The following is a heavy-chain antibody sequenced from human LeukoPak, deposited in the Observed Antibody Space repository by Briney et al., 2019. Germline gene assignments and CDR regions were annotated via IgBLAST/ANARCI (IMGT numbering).Heavy chain of an antibody. CDR1: GGTFSSYA. Sequence: ASVKVSCKASGGTFSSYAISWVRQAPGQGLEWMGGIIPIFGTANYAQKFQGRVTITADESTSTAYMELSSLRSEDTAVYYCARESYYDFWSGPIIRPYYFDYWGQGTLVTVSS. CDR3: ARESYYDFWSGPIIRPYYFDY. CDR2: IIPIFGTA. D-gene: IGHD3-3*01. V-gene: IGHV1-69*13. J-gene: IGHJ4*02.